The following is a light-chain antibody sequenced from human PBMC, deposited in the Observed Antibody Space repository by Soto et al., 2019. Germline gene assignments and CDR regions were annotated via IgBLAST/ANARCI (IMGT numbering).Light chain of an antibody. V-gene: IGLV1-51*01. CDR1: SSNIGNNY. CDR3: GTWDSSLSAVV. CDR2: DYN. Sequence: QSVLTQPPSVSAALGQKVTISCSGSSSNIGNNYVSWYQQLPGTAPKLLIYDYNKRPSGIPDRFSGSKSGTSATLGITGLQTGDEADYYCGTWDSSLSAVVFGGGTKVTVL. J-gene: IGLJ2*01.